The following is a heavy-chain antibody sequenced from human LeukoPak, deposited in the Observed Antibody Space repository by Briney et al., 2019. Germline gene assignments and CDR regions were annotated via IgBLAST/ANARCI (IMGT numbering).Heavy chain of an antibody. Sequence: TLSLTCTVSGGSISSGSISSYYWSWVRQPAGKGLEWIGRIYTSGTTNYNPSLKSRVTMSADTSKNQFSLKLNSVTAADTAVYYCARGAPSDYWGQGTLVTVSS. V-gene: IGHV4-61*02. CDR2: IYTSGTT. J-gene: IGHJ4*02. CDR3: ARGAPSDY. CDR1: GGSISSGSISSYY.